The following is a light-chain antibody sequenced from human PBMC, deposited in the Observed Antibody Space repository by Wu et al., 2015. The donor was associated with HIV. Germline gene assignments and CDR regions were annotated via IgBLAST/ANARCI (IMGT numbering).Light chain of an antibody. J-gene: IGKJ1*01. CDR1: QDLNTY. V-gene: IGKV1-9*01. CDR3: QQYNSYWT. Sequence: IQLTQSPSSLSASVGDRVTITCRASQDLNTYLAWYQQKPGKAPKVLIYRVSTLQSGVPSRFSGSGSGTEFTLTISSLQPDDFATYYCQQYNSYWTFGQGTKVEIK. CDR2: RVS.